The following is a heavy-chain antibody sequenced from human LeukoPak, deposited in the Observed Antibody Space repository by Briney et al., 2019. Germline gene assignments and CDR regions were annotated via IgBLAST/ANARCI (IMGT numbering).Heavy chain of an antibody. J-gene: IGHJ5*02. D-gene: IGHD2-15*01. CDR2: ISGSGGST. Sequence: GGSLRLSCAASGFTFNNYAMSWVRQAPGKGLEWVSAISGSGGSTYYADSVKGRFTISRDNSKNTLHLQMNSLRAEDTAVYYCAKVLAPYCSGGSCYSDWFDPWGQGTLVTVSS. CDR1: GFTFNNYA. V-gene: IGHV3-23*01. CDR3: AKVLAPYCSGGSCYSDWFDP.